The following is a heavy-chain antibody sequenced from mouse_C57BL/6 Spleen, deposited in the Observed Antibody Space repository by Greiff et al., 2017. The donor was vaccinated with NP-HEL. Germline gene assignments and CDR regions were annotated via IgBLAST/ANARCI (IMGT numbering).Heavy chain of an antibody. J-gene: IGHJ2*01. CDR3: AREGLRVYFDD. D-gene: IGHD2-4*01. Sequence: EVKLMESGGGLVKPGGSLKLSCAASGFTFSSYAMSWVRQTPEKRLEWVATISDGGSYTYYPDNVKGRFTISRDNAKNNLYLQMSHLKSEDTAMYYCAREGLRVYFDDWGQGTTLTVSS. CDR1: GFTFSSYA. V-gene: IGHV5-4*01. CDR2: ISDGGSYT.